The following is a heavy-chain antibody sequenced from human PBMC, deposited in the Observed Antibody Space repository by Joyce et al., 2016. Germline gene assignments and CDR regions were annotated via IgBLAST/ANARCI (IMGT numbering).Heavy chain of an antibody. Sequence: EVQLVESGGGLLQHGGSLRLSCAAVGFTFTNYWMPWVRQAPGKGLVWVDRGDSDGSGTSYADSVKGRFTISRDNAKNIVYLQMNSLRIEDTAVYYCGSVFEYWGRGALVTVSS. CDR2: GDSDGSGT. V-gene: IGHV3-74*01. CDR3: GSVFEY. CDR1: GFTFTNYW. J-gene: IGHJ4*02.